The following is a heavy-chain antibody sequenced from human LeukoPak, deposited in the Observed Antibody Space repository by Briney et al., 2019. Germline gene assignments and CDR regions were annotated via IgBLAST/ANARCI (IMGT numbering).Heavy chain of an antibody. CDR1: GFTFSSYN. CDR3: VREAVGARRDFDF. CDR2: ISYSGSTL. Sequence: KAGGSLRLSCVASGFTFSSYNMNWVRQAPGKGLEWVSSISYSGSTLYYADSLKGRFTISRDNAEKSLFLQINSLTVEDTAVYYCVREAVGARRDFDFWGQGTLVTVSS. J-gene: IGHJ4*02. D-gene: IGHD1-26*01. V-gene: IGHV3-48*03.